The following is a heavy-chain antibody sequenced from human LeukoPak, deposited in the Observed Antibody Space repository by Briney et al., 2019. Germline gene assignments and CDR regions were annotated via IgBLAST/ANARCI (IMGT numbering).Heavy chain of an antibody. CDR3: ARDMWGTFDY. Sequence: GGSLRLSCAASGFTFSDFWRHWVRQAPGKGPVWVSRIRPDGTDASYADSVKGRFTISRDNARNTLFLQISSLRDEDTAVYYCARDMWGTFDYWGQGTLVTVSS. CDR2: IRPDGTDA. CDR1: GFTFSDFW. V-gene: IGHV3-74*01. D-gene: IGHD7-27*01. J-gene: IGHJ4*02.